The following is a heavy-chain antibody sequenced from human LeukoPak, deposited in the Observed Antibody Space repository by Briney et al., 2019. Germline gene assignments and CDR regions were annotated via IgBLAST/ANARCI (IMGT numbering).Heavy chain of an antibody. J-gene: IGHJ3*02. CDR2: IYYSGST. CDR3: ARFSGNYPFDAFDI. CDR1: GGSISSYY. V-gene: IGHV4-59*01. D-gene: IGHD1-26*01. Sequence: SETLSLTCTVSGGSISSYYWSYIRQPPGKGLEWIGYIYYSGSTNYNPSLKSRVSLSVDTSKNQFSLNLSSVTAADTAVCYCARFSGNYPFDAFDIWGQGTMVTVSS.